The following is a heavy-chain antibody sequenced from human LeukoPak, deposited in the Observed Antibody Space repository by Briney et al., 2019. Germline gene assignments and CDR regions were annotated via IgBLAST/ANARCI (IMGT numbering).Heavy chain of an antibody. Sequence: ASVKVSCKTSGYTFTGYYMHWVRQAPGQGLEWMGWINPNTGGTNYAQKFQGRVTMTSDTSISTAYMELSSLRSDDTAMYYCARAPMIVVVFPPRLDFWGQGTLVT. CDR1: GYTFTGYY. V-gene: IGHV1-2*02. CDR3: ARAPMIVVVFPPRLDF. D-gene: IGHD3-22*01. J-gene: IGHJ4*02. CDR2: INPNTGGT.